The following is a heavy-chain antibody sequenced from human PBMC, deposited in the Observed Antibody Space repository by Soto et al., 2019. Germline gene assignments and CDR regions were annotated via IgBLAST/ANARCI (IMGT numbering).Heavy chain of an antibody. J-gene: IGHJ4*02. V-gene: IGHV3-23*01. CDR2: VTSGGST. D-gene: IGHD2-15*01. CDR3: ARRYLVVVTTYYFDY. CDR1: GFTFNNFA. Sequence: EVQLLESGGGLVQPGESLRLSCAASGFTFNNFAMSWVRQAPGKGLEWVSTVTSGGSTFYADSVRGRFTISRDHSRNRLYLQMNTLRAEDTAVYYCARRYLVVVTTYYFDYWGQGTLATVSS.